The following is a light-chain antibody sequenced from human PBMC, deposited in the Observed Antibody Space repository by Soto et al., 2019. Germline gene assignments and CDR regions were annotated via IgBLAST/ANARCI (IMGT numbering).Light chain of an antibody. J-gene: IGLJ1*01. Sequence: QSALTQPASVSGSPGQSITISCTGTSSDVGGYNYVSWYQQHPGKAPKLMIYEVSNRPSGVSNRFSGSKSGNTASLTISGLQAEYEADYYCSSYTSSSVYVFGTGTKVAAL. CDR3: SSYTSSSVYV. V-gene: IGLV2-14*01. CDR2: EVS. CDR1: SSDVGGYNY.